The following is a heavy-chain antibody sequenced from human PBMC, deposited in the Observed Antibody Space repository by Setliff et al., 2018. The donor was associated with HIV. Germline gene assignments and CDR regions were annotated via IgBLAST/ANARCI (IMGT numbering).Heavy chain of an antibody. CDR1: GYSFTNFW. J-gene: IGHJ3*02. Sequence: PGESRKIPCKGYGYSFTNFWIGWVRQMPGKGLEWMGIFYPGDFDTRYSPSFEGQVTMSGDKSTSTAYLQWSSLKAADTAMYYCARHFSVAGDAFDIWGQGTMVTVSS. D-gene: IGHD6-19*01. V-gene: IGHV5-51*01. CDR2: FYPGDFDT. CDR3: ARHFSVAGDAFDI.